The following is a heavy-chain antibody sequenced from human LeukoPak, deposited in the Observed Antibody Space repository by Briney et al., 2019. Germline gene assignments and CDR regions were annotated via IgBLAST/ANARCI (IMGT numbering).Heavy chain of an antibody. Sequence: SETLSLTCTVSGYSISSGYYWGWIRQPPGKGLEWIGSIYHSGSTYYNPFLKSRVTISVDTSKNQFSLKLSSVTAADTAVYYCARVGSYYDFWSGLYHAFYIWGQGTMVTVSS. J-gene: IGHJ3*02. CDR1: GYSISSGYY. D-gene: IGHD3-3*01. CDR3: ARVGSYYDFWSGLYHAFYI. CDR2: IYHSGST. V-gene: IGHV4-38-2*02.